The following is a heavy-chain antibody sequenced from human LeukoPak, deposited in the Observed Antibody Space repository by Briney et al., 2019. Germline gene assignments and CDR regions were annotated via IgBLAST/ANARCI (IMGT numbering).Heavy chain of an antibody. CDR3: AREGRNREWFDP. Sequence: ASVKVSCKASGFTFTSYYMHWVRQAPGQGLEWMGIINPSGGSTSYAQKFQGRVTMTRDTSTSTVYMELSSLRSEDTAVYYCAREGRNREWFDPWGQGTLVTVSS. V-gene: IGHV1-46*01. J-gene: IGHJ5*02. CDR2: INPSGGST. CDR1: GFTFTSYY.